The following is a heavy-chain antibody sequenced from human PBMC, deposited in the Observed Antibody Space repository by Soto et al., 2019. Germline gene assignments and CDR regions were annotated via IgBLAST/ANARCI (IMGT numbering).Heavy chain of an antibody. D-gene: IGHD3-3*01. CDR3: ARGYDFAGFSPYGLDV. J-gene: IGHJ6*02. Sequence: QLRESGPGLVKPSQTLSLTCTVSGTPINSADFYWTWIRQPPGKGLAWIGYIYYSGTTFHNPYLRSRISMSVDTSTNQFSLRLNSVTAADTAVYYCARGYDFAGFSPYGLDVWGQGTTVTVSS. V-gene: IGHV4-30-4*01. CDR1: GTPINSADFY. CDR2: IYYSGTT.